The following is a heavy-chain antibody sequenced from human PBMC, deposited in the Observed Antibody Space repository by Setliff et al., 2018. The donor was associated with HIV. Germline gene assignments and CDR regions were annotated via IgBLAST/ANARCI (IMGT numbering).Heavy chain of an antibody. Sequence: SETLSLTCTVSGPSINIHYWSWIRQSPGKAFEWIGYIYSTGSTNYNPSLQSRVTISMVASRNQFSLKVTSVTAADTAVYYCAKGAGFYGDYTFDHWGQGRQVTVLL. V-gene: IGHV4-59*11. CDR1: GPSINIHY. D-gene: IGHD4-17*01. CDR3: AKGAGFYGDYTFDH. CDR2: IYSTGST. J-gene: IGHJ4*02.